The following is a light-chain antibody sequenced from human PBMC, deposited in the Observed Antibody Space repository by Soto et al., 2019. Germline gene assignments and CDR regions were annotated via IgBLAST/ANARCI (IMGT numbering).Light chain of an antibody. J-gene: IGLJ2*01. CDR2: DVS. CDR1: SSDVGGYNY. CDR3: SSYTSSSRV. V-gene: IGLV2-14*01. Sequence: QSALTQPASVSGSPGQSITISCTGTSSDVGGYNYVSWYQQHPGKAPKLMIYDVSNRPSGVSNRFSGSKSGNTASLIISGLQAEEEADYYCSSYTSSSRVFGGGTKLTVL.